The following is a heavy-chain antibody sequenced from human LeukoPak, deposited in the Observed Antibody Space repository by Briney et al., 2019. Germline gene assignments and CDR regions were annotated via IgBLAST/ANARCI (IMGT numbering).Heavy chain of an antibody. D-gene: IGHD2-2*01. CDR3: ARRGYCISTSCSLDY. Sequence: ASVKVSCKASGYTFSSYYIHWMRQAPEQGLEWMGIINPSGGSPSYAQKFQGRVTLTRDTSTSTVYMDLSSLRSEDTAVYYCARRGYCISTSCSLDYWGQGTLVTVSS. CDR1: GYTFSSYY. V-gene: IGHV1-46*01. J-gene: IGHJ4*02. CDR2: INPSGGSP.